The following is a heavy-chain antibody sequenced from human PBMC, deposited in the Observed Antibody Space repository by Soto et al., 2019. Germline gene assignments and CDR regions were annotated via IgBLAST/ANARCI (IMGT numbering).Heavy chain of an antibody. CDR1: GESFSCYGWPLSGYY. D-gene: IGHD6-19*01. V-gene: IGHV4-34*01. J-gene: IGHJ4*02. CDR3: ARGQRRGGSSGWSL. Sequence: SETLSLTCAVPGESFSCYGWPLSGYYWSWIRETPGEGLEWIGEINHRGGANYKPSLKSRVTISVDTSKNQFSLNLNPVTAADTAVYYCARGQRRGGSSGWSLWGQGTLVTVSS. CDR2: INHRGGA.